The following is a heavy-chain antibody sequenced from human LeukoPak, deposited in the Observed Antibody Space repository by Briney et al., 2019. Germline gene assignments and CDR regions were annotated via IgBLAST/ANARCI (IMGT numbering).Heavy chain of an antibody. CDR1: GGSISSFY. Sequence: SETLSLTCTISGGSISSFYWSWIRQPPGKGLEWIGYIYNSGSTNYNPSLKSRVTISLDTSKNQFSLELTSVTAADTAVYYCARGTGNYNAFDIWGQGTMVTVSS. V-gene: IGHV4-59*01. J-gene: IGHJ3*02. D-gene: IGHD4-11*01. CDR3: ARGTGNYNAFDI. CDR2: IYNSGST.